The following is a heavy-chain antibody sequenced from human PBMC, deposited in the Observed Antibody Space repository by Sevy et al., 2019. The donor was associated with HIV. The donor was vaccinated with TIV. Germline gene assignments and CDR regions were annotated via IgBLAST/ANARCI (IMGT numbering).Heavy chain of an antibody. V-gene: IGHV6-1*01. CDR1: GDSVSTSSAT. CDR3: ARGDELNSYYYGMDV. Sequence: SQTLSLTCAISGDSVSTSSATWNWFRQSPSRGLEWLGRTYYRSKWYSDYEVSVKGRVTINQDTSKNQFSLHLESVTPEDTAVYFCARGDELNSYYYGMDVWGQGTTVTVSS. D-gene: IGHD1-7*01. CDR2: TYYRSKWYS. J-gene: IGHJ6*02.